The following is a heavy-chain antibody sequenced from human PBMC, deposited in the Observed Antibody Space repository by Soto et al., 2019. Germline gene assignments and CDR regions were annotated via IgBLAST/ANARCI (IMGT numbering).Heavy chain of an antibody. Sequence: GASVKVSCKASGYTITSYGISWVRQAPGQGLEWMGWISAYNGNTNYAQKLQGRVTMTTDTSTSTAYMELRSLRSDDTAVYYCARQYYDFWSGYYDSSGYYYDFDYGGQGTLVTVSS. CDR3: ARQYYDFWSGYYDSSGYYYDFDY. D-gene: IGHD3-3*01. CDR2: ISAYNGNT. CDR1: GYTITSYG. J-gene: IGHJ4*02. V-gene: IGHV1-18*01.